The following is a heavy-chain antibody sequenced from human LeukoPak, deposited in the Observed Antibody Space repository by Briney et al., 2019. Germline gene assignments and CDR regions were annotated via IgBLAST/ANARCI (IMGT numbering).Heavy chain of an antibody. J-gene: IGHJ4*02. CDR3: ARAFFYDSSAASFDY. D-gene: IGHD3-22*01. CDR1: GFTFSSYS. Sequence: GGSLRLSCAASGFTFSSYSMNWVRQAPGKGLEWVSSISSSSSYIYYADSVKGRFTISRDNAKNSLYLQMNSLRAEDTAVYYCARAFFYDSSAASFDYWGQGTLVTVSS. V-gene: IGHV3-21*01. CDR2: ISSSSSYI.